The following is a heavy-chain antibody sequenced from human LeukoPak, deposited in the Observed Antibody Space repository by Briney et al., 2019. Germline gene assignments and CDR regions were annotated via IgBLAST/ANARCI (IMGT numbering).Heavy chain of an antibody. CDR1: GGSFSGSY. CDR3: ARVPDVTARPCDT. Sequence: SETLSLTCAVYGGSFSGSYWTWIRQTPGRGHEWIGESSPMGDLIGYNPSLKGRATISVDSSKKQFSLRLTSVTAADTGIYYCARVPDVTARPCDTRGAGTVVTVSS. D-gene: IGHD2-21*02. J-gene: IGHJ5*02. V-gene: IGHV4-34*01. CDR2: SSPMGDLI.